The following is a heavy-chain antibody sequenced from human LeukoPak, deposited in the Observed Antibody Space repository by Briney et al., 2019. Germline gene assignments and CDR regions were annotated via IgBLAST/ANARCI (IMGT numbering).Heavy chain of an antibody. CDR2: IYYSGST. V-gene: IGHV4-30-4*01. CDR1: GGSISSGDYY. D-gene: IGHD3-10*01. Sequence: SETLSLTCTVSGGSISSGDYYWSWIRQPPGKGLEWIGYIYYSGSTYYNPSLRSRVTISVDTSKNQFSLKLSSVTAADTAVYYCARELYGSGSSQDYWGQGTLVTVSS. J-gene: IGHJ4*02. CDR3: ARELYGSGSSQDY.